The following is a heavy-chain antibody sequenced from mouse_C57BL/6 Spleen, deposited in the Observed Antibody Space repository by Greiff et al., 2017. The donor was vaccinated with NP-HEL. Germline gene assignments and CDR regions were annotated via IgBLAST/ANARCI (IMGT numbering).Heavy chain of an antibody. Sequence: DVMLVESGGGLVQPKGSLKLSCAASGFTFNTYAMHWVRQAPGKGLEWVARIRSKSSNYATYYADSVKDRFTIARDDSQSMRYLQMNNLKTEDTAMYYCVRDRGFYDVDYAMDYWGQGTSVTVSS. D-gene: IGHD2-12*01. V-gene: IGHV10-3*01. CDR3: VRDRGFYDVDYAMDY. CDR1: GFTFNTYA. J-gene: IGHJ4*01. CDR2: IRSKSSNYAT.